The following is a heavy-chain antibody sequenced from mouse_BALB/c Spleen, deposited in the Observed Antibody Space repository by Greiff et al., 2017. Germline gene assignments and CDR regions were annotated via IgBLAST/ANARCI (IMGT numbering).Heavy chain of an antibody. CDR2: INSNGGST. Sequence: EVNLVESGGGLVQPGGSLKLSCAASGFTFSSYGMSWVRQTPDKRLELVATINSNGGSTYYPDSVKGRFTISRDNAKNTLYLQMSSLKSEDTAMYYCARDQGPVGYHFDYWGQGTTLPVSS. V-gene: IGHV5-6-3*01. D-gene: IGHD2-2*01. CDR1: GFTFSSYG. CDR3: ARDQGPVGYHFDY. J-gene: IGHJ2*01.